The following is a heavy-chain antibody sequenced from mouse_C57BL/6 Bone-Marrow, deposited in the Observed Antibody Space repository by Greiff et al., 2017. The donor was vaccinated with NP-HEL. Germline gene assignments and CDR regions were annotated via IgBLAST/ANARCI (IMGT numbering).Heavy chain of an antibody. CDR1: GYTFTGYW. V-gene: IGHV1-9*01. CDR3: ARDGTTVVARYYFDY. Sequence: VKLMESGAELMKPGASVKLSCKATGYTFTGYWIEWVKQRPGHGLEWIGEILPGSGSTNYNEKFKGKATFTADTSSNTAYMQLSSLTTEDSAIYYCARDGTTVVARYYFDYWGQGTTLTVSS. D-gene: IGHD1-1*01. J-gene: IGHJ2*01. CDR2: ILPGSGST.